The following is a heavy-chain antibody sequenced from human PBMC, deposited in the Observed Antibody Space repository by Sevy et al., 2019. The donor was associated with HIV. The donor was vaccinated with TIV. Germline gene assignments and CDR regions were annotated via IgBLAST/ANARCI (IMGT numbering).Heavy chain of an antibody. CDR2: ISYSVNT. J-gene: IGHJ2*01. D-gene: IGHD1-26*01. CDR3: ARDVGNGSYDNWYFDL. CDR1: GGSISRGDYY. Sequence: SETLSLTCTVSGGSISRGDYYWSWIRQPPGKGPEWVGYISYSVNTYYSPSLRSRITISVDTSNNQFSLKLKSVTAADTAMYYCARDVGNGSYDNWYFDLWGRGTLVTVSS. V-gene: IGHV4-30-4*01.